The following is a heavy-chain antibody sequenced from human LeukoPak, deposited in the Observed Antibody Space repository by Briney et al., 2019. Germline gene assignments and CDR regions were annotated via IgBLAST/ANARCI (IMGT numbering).Heavy chain of an antibody. D-gene: IGHD2-2*01. V-gene: IGHV3-49*04. J-gene: IGHJ4*02. Sequence: GGSLRLSCTASGFTFGDYAMSWVRQAPGKGLEWVGFIRSKAYGGTTEYAASVKGRFTISRVDSKSIAYLQMNSLKTEDTAVYYCTRDLTVPAATYYFDYWGQGTLVTVSS. CDR2: IRSKAYGGTT. CDR3: TRDLTVPAATYYFDY. CDR1: GFTFGDYA.